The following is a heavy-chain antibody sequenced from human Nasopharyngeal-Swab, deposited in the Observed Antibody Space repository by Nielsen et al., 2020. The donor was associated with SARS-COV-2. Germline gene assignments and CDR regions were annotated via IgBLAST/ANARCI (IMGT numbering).Heavy chain of an antibody. CDR2: INPSGGST. CDR1: GYTFTSYY. CDR3: AYIAAAGRDDY. D-gene: IGHD6-13*01. V-gene: IGHV1-46*01. J-gene: IGHJ4*02. Sequence: ASVKVSCKASGYTFTSYYMHWVRQAPGQGLEWTGIINPSGGSTSYAQKFQGRVTMTRDTSTSTVYMELSSLRSEDTAVYYCAYIAAAGRDDYWGQGTLVTVSS.